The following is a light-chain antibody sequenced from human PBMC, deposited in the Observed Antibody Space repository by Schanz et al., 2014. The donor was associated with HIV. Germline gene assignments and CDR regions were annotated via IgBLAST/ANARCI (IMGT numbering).Light chain of an antibody. V-gene: IGLV1-44*01. J-gene: IGLJ3*02. CDR3: AAWDDSLKGPM. CDR1: RSNIGRNT. CDR2: SNN. Sequence: QSVLTQPPSASGTPGQRVTISCSGSRSNIGRNTVNWYQQLPRTAPKLLIYSNNQRPSGVPDRFFGSKSGTSASLAISGLQSEDEADYHCAAWDDSLKGPMFGGGTKLTVL.